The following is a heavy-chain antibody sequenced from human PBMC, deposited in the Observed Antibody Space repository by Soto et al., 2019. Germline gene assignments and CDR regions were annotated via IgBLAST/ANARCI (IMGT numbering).Heavy chain of an antibody. J-gene: IGHJ3*02. Sequence: GGSLRLSCAASGFTFSSYWMHWVRQAPGKGLERVSRINSDGISTSYADSVKGRFTISRDNAKNTLYLQINSLRAEDTAVYYCARGLEGSDAFDIWGQGTMVTVSS. CDR1: GFTFSSYW. V-gene: IGHV3-74*01. D-gene: IGHD1-26*01. CDR2: INSDGIST. CDR3: ARGLEGSDAFDI.